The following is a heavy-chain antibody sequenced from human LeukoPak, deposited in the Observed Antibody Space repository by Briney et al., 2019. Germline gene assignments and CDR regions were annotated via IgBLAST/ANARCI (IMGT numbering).Heavy chain of an antibody. D-gene: IGHD3-3*01. CDR2: IPSSGPIT. J-gene: IGHJ5*02. CDR1: GFTFSSYA. CDR3: NRVAQHDS. V-gene: IGHV3-23*01. Sequence: PGGSLRLSCAASGFTFSSYAMSWVRQAPGKGLEWVSGIPSSGPITYYADSVKGRFTISRDNSKNTLYLQMNSLTAEDTGIYCANRVAQHDSWGQGTLVTVSS.